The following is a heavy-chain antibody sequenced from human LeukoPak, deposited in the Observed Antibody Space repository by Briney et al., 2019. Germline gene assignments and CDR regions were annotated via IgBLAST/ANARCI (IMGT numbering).Heavy chain of an antibody. J-gene: IGHJ4*02. CDR3: AREEESSGWSFDY. Sequence: SQTLSLTCAISGDSVSSNSAAWNWLRQSPSRSLECRGRTFYRSKWYNDYIVSVESRININPDTSKNQVSLQLKSVTPEDTAMYYCAREEESSGWSFDYWGQGILVTVSS. V-gene: IGHV6-1*01. CDR1: GDSVSSNSAA. CDR2: TFYRSKWYN. D-gene: IGHD6-19*01.